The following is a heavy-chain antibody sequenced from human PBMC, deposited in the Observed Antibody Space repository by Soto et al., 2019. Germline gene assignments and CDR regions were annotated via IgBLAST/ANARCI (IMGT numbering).Heavy chain of an antibody. J-gene: IGHJ4*02. Sequence: GESLKISCNGSGYTFTSYWIGWVRQMPGEGLEWLGVIYPGDSDTRYSPSFQGQVTISADKSINTAYLQWGSLKASDSAIYYCARSAGNDGRFSEYWGQGTMVT. D-gene: IGHD3-3*01. V-gene: IGHV5-51*01. CDR2: IYPGDSDT. CDR1: GYTFTSYW. CDR3: ARSAGNDGRFSEY.